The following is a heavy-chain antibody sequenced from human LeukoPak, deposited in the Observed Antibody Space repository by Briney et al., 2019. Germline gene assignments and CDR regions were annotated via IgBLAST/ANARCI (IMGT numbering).Heavy chain of an antibody. CDR3: AKDQGLSAPDY. V-gene: IGHV3-30*18. Sequence: GRSLRLSCAASGFTFSSYGMHCVRQAPGKGLEWVALISYDGSNKYYGDSVKGRFTIPRDNPKSRLYLQVNSLRADATAVYYCAKDQGLSAPDYWGQGTLVTVSS. CDR1: GFTFSSYG. D-gene: IGHD3-3*01. J-gene: IGHJ4*02. CDR2: ISYDGSNK.